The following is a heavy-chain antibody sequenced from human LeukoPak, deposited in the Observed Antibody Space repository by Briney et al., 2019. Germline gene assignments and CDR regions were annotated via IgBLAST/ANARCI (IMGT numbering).Heavy chain of an antibody. J-gene: IGHJ6*03. CDR3: ARTTEGYCSSASCFGFSYSYYMDV. CDR1: GGSFSGYY. CDR2: INHSGST. V-gene: IGHV4-34*01. D-gene: IGHD2-2*01. Sequence: SETLSLTCAVYGGSFSGYYWSWIRQPPGKGLEWIGEINHSGSTNYNPSLKSRVTTSVDTSKNQFSLKLSSVIAADTAVYYCARTTEGYCSSASCFGFSYSYYMDVWGKGTTVTISS.